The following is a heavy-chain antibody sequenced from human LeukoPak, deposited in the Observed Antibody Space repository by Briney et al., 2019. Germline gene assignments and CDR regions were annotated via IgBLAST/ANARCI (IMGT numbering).Heavy chain of an antibody. Sequence: GGSLSLPCTASGFTFSHYAVTWVRQAPGKGLEWVSGISGSDDNTYYAESVKGRFTISRDNSKKTLYLQMYSLRAEDTAVYYCAKVGLFGMTTEDNWFGRWG. J-gene: IGHJ5*02. CDR2: ISGSDDNT. CDR3: AKVGLFGMTTEDNWFGR. V-gene: IGHV3-23*01. D-gene: IGHD4-11*01. CDR1: GFTFSHYA.